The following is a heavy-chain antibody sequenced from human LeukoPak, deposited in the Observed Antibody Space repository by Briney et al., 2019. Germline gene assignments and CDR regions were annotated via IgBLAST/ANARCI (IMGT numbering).Heavy chain of an antibody. CDR2: ISAYNGNT. J-gene: IGHJ4*02. CDR3: ARNHWGTTGTTVVY. V-gene: IGHV1-18*01. D-gene: IGHD1-1*01. Sequence: ASVKVSCKASGYTFTNYGISWVRQAAGQGLEWMGWISAYNGNTNYAQKLQGRVTMTADTSTSTAYMELRSLRSDDTAVYYCARNHWGTTGTTVVYWGQGTLVTVSS. CDR1: GYTFTNYG.